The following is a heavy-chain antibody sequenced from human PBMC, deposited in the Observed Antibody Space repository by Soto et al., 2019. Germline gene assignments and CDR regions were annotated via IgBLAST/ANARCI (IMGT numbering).Heavy chain of an antibody. CDR1: GCTFSSYS. CDR2: ISSSSTYI. J-gene: IGHJ4*02. Sequence: PGGSLRLSCSASGCTFSSYSFKWVRQAPGKGLEWVSSISSSSTYIFYADSVKGRFTISRDNAKNSLYLQMNSLRAEDTAVYYCARVAVGNMYLFDYWGQGTLVTVSS. D-gene: IGHD1-26*01. V-gene: IGHV3-21*01. CDR3: ARVAVGNMYLFDY.